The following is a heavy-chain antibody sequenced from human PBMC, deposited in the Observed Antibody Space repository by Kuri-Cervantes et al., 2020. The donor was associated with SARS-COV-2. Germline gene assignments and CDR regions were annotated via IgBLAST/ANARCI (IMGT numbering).Heavy chain of an antibody. CDR1: GFTFSSYA. Sequence: GESLKISCAASGFTFSSYAMHWVRQAPGKGLEYVSAISSNGGSTYYADSVKGRFTISRDNSKNTLYLQMGSLRAEDMAVYYCARDLGSSTWIYYYYYMDVWGKGTTVTVSS. CDR2: ISSNGGST. D-gene: IGHD6-6*01. V-gene: IGHV3-64*02. CDR3: ARDLGSSTWIYYYYYMDV. J-gene: IGHJ6*03.